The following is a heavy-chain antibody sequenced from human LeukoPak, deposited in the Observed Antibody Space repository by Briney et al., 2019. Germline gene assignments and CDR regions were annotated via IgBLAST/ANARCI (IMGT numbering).Heavy chain of an antibody. Sequence: GVLRLSCAASGFTFSRDSMNWVRQAPGKGLEWVSYINTGGSPIYYADSVRGRFTISRDNSKNTLYLQMNSLRAEDTAVYYCAKDVDEWELLFDYWGQGTLVTVSS. CDR3: AKDVDEWELLFDY. J-gene: IGHJ4*02. CDR1: GFTFSRDS. V-gene: IGHV3-48*01. D-gene: IGHD1-26*01. CDR2: INTGGSPI.